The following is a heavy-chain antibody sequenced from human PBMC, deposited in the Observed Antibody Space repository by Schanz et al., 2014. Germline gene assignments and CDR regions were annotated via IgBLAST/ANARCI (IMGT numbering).Heavy chain of an antibody. CDR3: AKEDRNHNSDYVY. CDR1: GFTFSSYG. J-gene: IGHJ4*02. V-gene: IGHV3-30*02. Sequence: HVQLVESGGGVVQPGGSLRLSCAASGFTFSSYGMHWVRQAPGKGLEWVTFIRFDGSDKYYADSVKGRFSVSRDNSKNTLYLQMNSLRPEDTAVYYCAKEDRNHNSDYVYWGQGTLVTVSS. D-gene: IGHD3-22*01. CDR2: IRFDGSDK.